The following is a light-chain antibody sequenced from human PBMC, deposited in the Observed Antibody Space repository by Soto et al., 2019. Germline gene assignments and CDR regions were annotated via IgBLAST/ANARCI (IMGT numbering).Light chain of an antibody. CDR2: NAS. Sequence: EIVLTQSACTLSWSAGERATLSCGASQSVSSSYLAWYQQKPGQAPRLLIYNASSRATGIPDRFSGSGSGTDFTLTISRLEPEDFATYYCLQDYNYPWTFGQGTKVDIK. CDR1: QSVSSSY. CDR3: LQDYNYPWT. V-gene: IGKV3-20*01. J-gene: IGKJ1*01.